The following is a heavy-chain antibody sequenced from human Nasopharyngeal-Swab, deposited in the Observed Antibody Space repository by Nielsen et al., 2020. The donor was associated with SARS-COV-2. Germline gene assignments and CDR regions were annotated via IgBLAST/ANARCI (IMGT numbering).Heavy chain of an antibody. J-gene: IGHJ4*02. CDR1: GGSISSYY. V-gene: IGHV4-59*01. Sequence: SETLSLTCTVSGGSISSYYWSWIRQPPGKGLEWIGYIYYGGSTNYNPSLKSRVTISVDTSKSQFSLKLSSVTAADTAVYYCAKSRIDMIVVALFDYWGQGTLVTVSS. CDR2: IYYGGST. D-gene: IGHD3-22*01. CDR3: AKSRIDMIVVALFDY.